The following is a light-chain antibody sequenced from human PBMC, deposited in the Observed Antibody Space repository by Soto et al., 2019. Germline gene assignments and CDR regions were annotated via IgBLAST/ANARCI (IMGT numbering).Light chain of an antibody. J-gene: IGKJ3*01. Sequence: EIVLTQSPGTLSWSPGERATLSCRASQSVSSSYLAWYRQKPGQAPRLLIYAASSRATGIPDRFSGSGSGTDFTLTISRLEPEDVAVYYCQQYGSSPGTFGPGTKVDIK. CDR1: QSVSSSY. CDR3: QQYGSSPGT. V-gene: IGKV3-20*01. CDR2: AAS.